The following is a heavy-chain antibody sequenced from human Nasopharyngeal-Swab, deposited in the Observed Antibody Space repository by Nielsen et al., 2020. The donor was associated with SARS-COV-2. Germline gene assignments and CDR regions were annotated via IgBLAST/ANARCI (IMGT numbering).Heavy chain of an antibody. J-gene: IGHJ6*02. CDR2: ISYDGSKK. V-gene: IGHV3-30-3*01. CDR1: GFTFSSYA. CDR3: ARDQGSSWYTYYYYYGMDV. D-gene: IGHD6-13*01. Sequence: GGSLRLSCAASGFTFSSYAMHWVCQAPGKGLEWVAVISYDGSKKYYADSVKGRFTISRDNSKNTLYLQMNSLRAEDTAVYYCARDQGSSWYTYYYYYGMDVWGQGTTVTVSS.